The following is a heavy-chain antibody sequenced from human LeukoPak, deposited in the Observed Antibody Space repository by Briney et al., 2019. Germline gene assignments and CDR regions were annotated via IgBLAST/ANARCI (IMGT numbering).Heavy chain of an antibody. V-gene: IGHV3-53*01. D-gene: IGHD6-13*01. CDR2: IYSDGNT. CDR1: GFTVNSNY. J-gene: IGHJ3*02. Sequence: PGGSLRLSCAASGFTVNSNYLSWVRQAPGKGLEWVSVIYSDGNTYYADSVKGRFTISRDKSKNTLYLQMNSLRAEDTAVYYCARRNQQQRGAFDIWGQGTMVTVSS. CDR3: ARRNQQQRGAFDI.